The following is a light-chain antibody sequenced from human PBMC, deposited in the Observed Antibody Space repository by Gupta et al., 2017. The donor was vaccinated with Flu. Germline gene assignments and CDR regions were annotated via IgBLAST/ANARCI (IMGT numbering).Light chain of an antibody. CDR1: RSNIGGNY. J-gene: IGLJ3*02. CDR3: GAWQGTLRGAV. Sequence: QSLLTQPPSVSAAPGQKVTIPCSGSRSNIGGNYVSWYQQWPGTAPKLVIYDNNKRPTGVPDRFSGSKSGTSATLGITGLQTGDEADYYCGAWQGTLRGAVFGGGTKLSVL. CDR2: DNN. V-gene: IGLV1-51*01.